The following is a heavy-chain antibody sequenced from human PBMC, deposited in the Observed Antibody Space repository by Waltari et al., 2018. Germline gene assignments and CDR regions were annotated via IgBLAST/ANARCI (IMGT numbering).Heavy chain of an antibody. Sequence: QVQLVQSGAGVKKPGASVRGSCKASGDTFTGYYMPWVRQAPGQGLEWMGRINPNSGGTNYAQKFQGRVTMTRDTSISTAYMELSRLRSDDTAVYYCARTRRVAGTNNWFDPWGQGTLVTVSS. J-gene: IGHJ5*02. V-gene: IGHV1-2*06. CDR1: GDTFTGYY. CDR3: ARTRRVAGTNNWFDP. CDR2: INPNSGGT. D-gene: IGHD6-19*01.